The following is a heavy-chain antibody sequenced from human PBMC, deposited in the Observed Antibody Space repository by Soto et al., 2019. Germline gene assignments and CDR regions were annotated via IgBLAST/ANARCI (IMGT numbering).Heavy chain of an antibody. CDR2: ISAYNGNT. V-gene: IGHV1-18*01. CDR1: GYTFTSYG. J-gene: IGHJ6*03. CDR3: AREPPQMIGYCSGGNCYHYYYMDV. Sequence: GASVKVSCKASGYTFTSYGISWVRQAPGQGLEWMGWISAYNGNTNYAQKLQGRVTMTTDTSTSTAYMELRSLRSDDTAVYYCAREPPQMIGYCSGGNCYHYYYMDVWGKGTTVTVSS. D-gene: IGHD2-15*01.